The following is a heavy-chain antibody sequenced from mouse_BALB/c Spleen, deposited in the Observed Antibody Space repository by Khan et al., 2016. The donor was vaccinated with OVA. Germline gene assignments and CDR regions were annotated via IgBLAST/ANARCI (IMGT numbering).Heavy chain of an antibody. J-gene: IGHJ2*01. CDR2: IDHANGNH. CDR3: ARINA. CDR1: GFNINDTY. Sequence: VQLKELGAELVKPGASVKLSCTASGFNINDTYMHWVKQRPEQGLEWIGRIDHANGNHQYDPKFQGKATITADKYSNPAYLQLSSLTSKDTAVYDCARINAWGQGTALTVSS. V-gene: IGHV14-3*02.